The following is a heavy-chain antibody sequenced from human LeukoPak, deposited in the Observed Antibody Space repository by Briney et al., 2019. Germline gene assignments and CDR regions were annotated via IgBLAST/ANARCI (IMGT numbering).Heavy chain of an antibody. CDR3: ARRGGIHLEYFDY. CDR1: GFSFGTYA. J-gene: IGHJ4*02. V-gene: IGHV3-23*01. Sequence: PGGSLRLSCAASGFSFGTYAMSWVRQAPGKGLEWVSAVSATGGRTFYADSVKGRFTISRDNSKNTLYLQMNSLRAEDTAVYYCARRGGIHLEYFDYWGQGTPVTVSS. D-gene: IGHD3-3*01. CDR2: VSATGGRT.